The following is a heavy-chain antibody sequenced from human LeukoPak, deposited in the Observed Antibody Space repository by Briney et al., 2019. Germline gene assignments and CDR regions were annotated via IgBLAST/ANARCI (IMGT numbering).Heavy chain of an antibody. CDR1: GDSVSSNSAA. CDR2: TYYRSKWYN. J-gene: IGHJ3*02. Sequence: SQTLSLTCAISGDSVSSNSAAWNWIRQSPSRGLEWLGRTYYRSKWYNDYAVSVKSRITINPDTSKNQFPLQLNSVTPEDTAVYYCARDQLAYCGGDCYANHDAFDIWGQGTMVTVSS. V-gene: IGHV6-1*01. D-gene: IGHD2-21*02. CDR3: ARDQLAYCGGDCYANHDAFDI.